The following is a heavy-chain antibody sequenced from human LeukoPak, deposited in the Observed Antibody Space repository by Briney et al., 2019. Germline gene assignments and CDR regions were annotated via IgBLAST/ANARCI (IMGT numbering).Heavy chain of an antibody. D-gene: IGHD6-19*01. Sequence: GGSLRLSCAASGFTFSDYYMSWIRQAPGKGLEWVSYISSSSSYTNYADSVKGRFTISRDNAKNSLYLQMNSLRAEDTAVYYCARDCLGSSGCRDYWGQGTLVTVSS. V-gene: IGHV3-11*05. CDR2: ISSSSSYT. J-gene: IGHJ4*02. CDR3: ARDCLGSSGCRDY. CDR1: GFTFSDYY.